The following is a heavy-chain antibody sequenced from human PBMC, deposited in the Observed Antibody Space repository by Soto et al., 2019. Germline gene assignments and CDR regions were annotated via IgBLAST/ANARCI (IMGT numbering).Heavy chain of an antibody. D-gene: IGHD6-19*01. V-gene: IGHV3-7*05. J-gene: IGHJ1*01. CDR2: IKEDGSEK. Sequence: EVQLVESGGGLVQPGGSLRLSCAASEFSFSTYWMSWVRQAPGKGLEWVANIKEDGSEKYYVDSVKGRFTISRDNVKNSLYLQMNSLRAEDTAVYYCARPLVGGSGGGYFQHWGQGTLVTVSS. CDR3: ARPLVGGSGGGYFQH. CDR1: EFSFSTYW.